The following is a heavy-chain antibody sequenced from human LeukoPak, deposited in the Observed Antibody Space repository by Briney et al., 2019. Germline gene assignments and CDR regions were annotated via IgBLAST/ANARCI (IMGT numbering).Heavy chain of an antibody. CDR2: IKEDGSEK. CDR1: GFTFSSYW. V-gene: IGHV3-7*05. Sequence: GGSLRLSCAASGFTFSSYWMSGVRQAPGKGLEWVATIKEDGSEKYYVDSMKGRFTISRDNAKNSLYLQMNSLRAEDTAVYYCTRGGGTFASWGQGTLVTVSS. CDR3: TRGGGTFAS. D-gene: IGHD1-1*01. J-gene: IGHJ4*02.